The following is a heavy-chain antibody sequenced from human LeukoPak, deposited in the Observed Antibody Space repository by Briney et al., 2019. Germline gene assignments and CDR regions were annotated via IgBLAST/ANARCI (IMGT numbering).Heavy chain of an antibody. CDR2: IKYDGIDT. V-gene: IGHV3-7*04. J-gene: IGHJ4*02. Sequence: GGSLRLSCAASGFKFSDYWMTWVRQAPGKGLEWVASIKYDGIDTYYVDSLRGRFTISRDDAKNSLYLQMNSLRAEDTAVYFCVRLAFHFDSSGQGILVTVSS. CDR3: VRLAFHFDS. CDR1: GFKFSDYW.